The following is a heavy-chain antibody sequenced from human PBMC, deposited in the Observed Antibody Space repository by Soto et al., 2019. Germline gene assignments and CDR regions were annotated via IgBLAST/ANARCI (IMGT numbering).Heavy chain of an antibody. J-gene: IGHJ3*02. Sequence: GGSLRLSCAASGFTFSSYEMNWVRQAPGKGLEWVSYISSSGSTIYYADSVKGRFTISRDNAKNSLYLQMNSLRAEDTAVYYCARPDSSGYRGDAFDIWGQGTMVTV. CDR1: GFTFSSYE. CDR3: ARPDSSGYRGDAFDI. D-gene: IGHD3-22*01. CDR2: ISSSGSTI. V-gene: IGHV3-48*03.